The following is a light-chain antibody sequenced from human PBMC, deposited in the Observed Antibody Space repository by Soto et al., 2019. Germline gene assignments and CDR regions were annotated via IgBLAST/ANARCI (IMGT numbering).Light chain of an antibody. CDR1: QSVSSY. J-gene: IGKJ4*01. CDR3: QQYNNWPLT. CDR2: DAS. V-gene: IGKV3-11*01. Sequence: EIVLTQSPATLSLSPGERATLSCRASQSVSSYLAWYQQKPGQAPRLLIYDASNRATGIPARFSGSGSGTDLTLTISSLEPEDFAVYYCQQYNNWPLTFGGGTKVDIK.